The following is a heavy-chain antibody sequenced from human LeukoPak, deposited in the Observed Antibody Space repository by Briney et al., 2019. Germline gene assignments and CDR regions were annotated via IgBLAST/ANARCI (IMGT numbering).Heavy chain of an antibody. D-gene: IGHD3-10*01. Sequence: ASVKVSCKASGGTFSSYAISWVRQAPGQGLEWMGRIIPILGIANYAQKFQGRVTITADKSTSTAYMELSSLRSEDTAVYYCARVYGSGVWDGYFDYWGQGTLVTVSS. CDR1: GGTFSSYA. CDR3: ARVYGSGVWDGYFDY. V-gene: IGHV1-69*04. J-gene: IGHJ4*02. CDR2: IIPILGIA.